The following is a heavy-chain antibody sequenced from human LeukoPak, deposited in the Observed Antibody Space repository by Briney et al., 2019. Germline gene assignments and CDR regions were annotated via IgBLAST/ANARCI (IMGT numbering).Heavy chain of an antibody. Sequence: GGSLRLSCAASGFTFRTYWMHWVRQAPGKRLIWVSRISGDGRSTSYADSVKGRFTISRDNAKNTLYLQMHSLRAEDTAVYYCAAFYYDPAYWGQGTLVTVSS. J-gene: IGHJ4*02. D-gene: IGHD3-22*01. CDR1: GFTFRTYW. CDR2: ISGDGRST. V-gene: IGHV3-74*01. CDR3: AAFYYDPAY.